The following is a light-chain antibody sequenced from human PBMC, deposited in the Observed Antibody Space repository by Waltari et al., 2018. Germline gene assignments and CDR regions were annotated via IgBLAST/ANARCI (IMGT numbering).Light chain of an antibody. CDR3: LLTSSDDSSV. J-gene: IGLJ3*02. V-gene: IGLV7-46*01. CDR1: TGPVTTDHY. CDR2: DVT. Sequence: QPVVTQETSLTVSPGGTVTLTCGSNTGPVTTDHYPSWCQQKPGQSPRKLIYDVTKKNSWTPARFAGSLLGGKVALTLSGAQSGDEAEYYCLLTSSDDSSVFGGGTKVTVL.